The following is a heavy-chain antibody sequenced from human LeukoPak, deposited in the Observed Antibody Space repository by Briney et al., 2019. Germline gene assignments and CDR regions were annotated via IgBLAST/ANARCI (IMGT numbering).Heavy chain of an antibody. CDR1: GGSISSGSYY. J-gene: IGHJ4*02. CDR3: ARAYDFWSGLFDY. D-gene: IGHD3-3*01. CDR2: IYTSGST. Sequence: SQTLSLTCTVSGGSISSGSYYWSWIRQPAGKGLEWIGRIYTSGSTNYNPSLKSRVTISVDTSKNQFSLKLSSVTAADTAVYYCARAYDFWSGLFDYWGQGTLVTVSS. V-gene: IGHV4-61*02.